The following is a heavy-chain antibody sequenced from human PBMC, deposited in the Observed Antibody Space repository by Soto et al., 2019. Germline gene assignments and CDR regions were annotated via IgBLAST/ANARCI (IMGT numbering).Heavy chain of an antibody. CDR1: GFTFSDFG. Sequence: GGSLRLSCAASGFTFSDFGMHWVRQAPGKGLEWVAFISYDGSNKFHADSVKGRFTISRDNSKNTLYLQMNSLRAEDTAVYYCAKALGELSPESYDYWGQGNLVTVSS. V-gene: IGHV3-30*18. CDR3: AKALGELSPESYDY. J-gene: IGHJ4*02. D-gene: IGHD3-16*02. CDR2: ISYDGSNK.